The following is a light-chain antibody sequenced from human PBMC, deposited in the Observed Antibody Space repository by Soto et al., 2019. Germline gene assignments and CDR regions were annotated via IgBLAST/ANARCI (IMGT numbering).Light chain of an antibody. J-gene: IGKJ2*01. V-gene: IGKV2-28*01. CDR3: MQGLRPMYT. Sequence: DIVMTQSPLSLPVTPGEPASISCRSSQSLLHSNGYNYLDWYLQKPGQSPQLLTYLGSNRASGVPDRFSGSGSGTDFTLKISRVEAVDVGVYYCMQGLRPMYTFGQGTKLEIK. CDR2: LGS. CDR1: QSLLHSNGYNY.